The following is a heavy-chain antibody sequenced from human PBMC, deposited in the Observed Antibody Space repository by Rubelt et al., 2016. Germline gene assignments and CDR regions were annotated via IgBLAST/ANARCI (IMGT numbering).Heavy chain of an antibody. CDR2: ISYDGSNK. J-gene: IGHJ4*02. CDR3: ARDWVWFGEFITPPN. CDR1: GFTFSSYA. V-gene: IGHV3-30*04. D-gene: IGHD3-10*01. Sequence: VQLLESGGGLVQPGGSLRLSCAASGFTFSSYAMHWVRQAPGKGLEWVAVISYDGSNKYYADSVKVRFTISRDNSKTTLYLQMNSLRAEDTAVYYCARDWVWFGEFITPPNWGQGTLVTVSS.